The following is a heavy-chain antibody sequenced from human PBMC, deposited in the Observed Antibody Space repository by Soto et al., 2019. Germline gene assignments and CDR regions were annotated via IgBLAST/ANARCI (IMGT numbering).Heavy chain of an antibody. Sequence: GGSLRLSCAASGFTFSSYGMHWVRQAPGKGLEWVAVISYDGSNKYYADSVKGRFTISRDNSKNTLYLQMNSLRAEDTAVYYCAGLAVSGTGDAFHIWGQGTMVTTSS. J-gene: IGHJ3*02. CDR3: AGLAVSGTGDAFHI. CDR1: GFTFSSYG. D-gene: IGHD6-19*01. CDR2: ISYDGSNK. V-gene: IGHV3-30*03.